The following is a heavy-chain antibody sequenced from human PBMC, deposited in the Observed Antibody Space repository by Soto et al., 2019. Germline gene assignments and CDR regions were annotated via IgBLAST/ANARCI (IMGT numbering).Heavy chain of an antibody. CDR2: IYPGDSDP. J-gene: IGHJ4*02. V-gene: IGHV5-51*01. Sequence: PGESLKISCNGSGYSFTSYWIGWVRQMPGKGLEWMGIIYPGDSDPKYSPSFQGQVTMSADKSISTAYLHWSSLKASDTAMYYCTRQAMSGTTDYWGQGTLVTVSS. D-gene: IGHD1-7*01. CDR3: TRQAMSGTTDY. CDR1: GYSFTSYW.